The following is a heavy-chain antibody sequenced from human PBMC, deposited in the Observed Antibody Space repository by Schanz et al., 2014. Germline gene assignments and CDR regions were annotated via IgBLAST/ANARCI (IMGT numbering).Heavy chain of an antibody. Sequence: EVQLAESGGGLVQPGGSLRLSCAASGFTFSGFWMTWVRQAPGKGLEWVDNIKKDGSEKYYVDSVKGRFTISRDNAKNSLFLQMNSLRPEDTAVYYCARGRVLESWGQGTLVTVSS. D-gene: IGHD1-1*01. CDR3: ARGRVLES. CDR1: GFTFSGFW. CDR2: IKKDGSEK. V-gene: IGHV3-7*01. J-gene: IGHJ5*02.